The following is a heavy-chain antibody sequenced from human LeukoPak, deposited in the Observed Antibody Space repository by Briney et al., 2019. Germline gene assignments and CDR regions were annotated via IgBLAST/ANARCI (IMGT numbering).Heavy chain of an antibody. J-gene: IGHJ5*02. V-gene: IGHV4-34*01. CDR2: INHSGST. D-gene: IGHD2-2*02. CDR3: ARGPLCSSTSCYTGRYRNWFDP. Sequence: PSQTLSLTCAVHGGSFSGYYWSWIRQPPGKGLEWNGEINHSGSTNYNPSLKSRVTISVDTSKNQFSLKLSSVTAADTAVYYCARGPLCSSTSCYTGRYRNWFDPWGQGTLVTVSS. CDR1: GGSFSGYY.